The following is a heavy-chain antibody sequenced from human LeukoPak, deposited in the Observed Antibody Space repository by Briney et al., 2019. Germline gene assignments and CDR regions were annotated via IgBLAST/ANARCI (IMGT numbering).Heavy chain of an antibody. V-gene: IGHV4-38-2*02. CDR2: IYHSGST. J-gene: IGHJ3*02. Sequence: SETLSLTCTVSGYSISSGYYWGWIRQPPGKGLEWIGSIYHSGSTNYNPSLKSRVTISVDTSKNQFSLKLSSVTAADTAVYYCARYYDISEAFDIWGQGTMVTVSS. CDR1: GYSISSGYY. D-gene: IGHD3-9*01. CDR3: ARYYDISEAFDI.